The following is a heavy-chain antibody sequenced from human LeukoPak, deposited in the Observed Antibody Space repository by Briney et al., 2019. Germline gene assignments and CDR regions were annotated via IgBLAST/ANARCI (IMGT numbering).Heavy chain of an antibody. J-gene: IGHJ5*02. CDR3: ARPLYYGAVAPFDP. Sequence: SETLSLTCTVSGGSISSSSYYWGWIRQPPGKGLEWIGSFYYSGSTYYNPPLKSRVTISVDTSKNQFSLKLSSVTAADTAVYYCARPLYYGAVAPFDPWGQGTLVTVSS. D-gene: IGHD3-10*01. V-gene: IGHV4-39*01. CDR1: GGSISSSSYY. CDR2: FYYSGST.